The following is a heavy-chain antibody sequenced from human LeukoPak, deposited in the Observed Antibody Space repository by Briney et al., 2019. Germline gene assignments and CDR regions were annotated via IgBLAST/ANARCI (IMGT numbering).Heavy chain of an antibody. V-gene: IGHV1-46*01. CDR2: INPSGGST. CDR3: ARDVGGSYGNGWFDP. D-gene: IGHD1-26*01. Sequence: ASVTVSCKASGYTFTSYYMHWVRQAPGQGLEWMGIINPSGGSTSYAQTFQGRVTMTRDTSTSTVYMELSSLRSEDTAVYYCARDVGGSYGNGWFDPWGQGTLVTVSS. CDR1: GYTFTSYY. J-gene: IGHJ5*02.